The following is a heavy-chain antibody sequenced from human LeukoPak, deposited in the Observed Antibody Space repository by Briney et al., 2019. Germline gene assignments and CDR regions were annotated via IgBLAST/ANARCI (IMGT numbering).Heavy chain of an antibody. CDR3: ASPGVWVELSLRS. D-gene: IGHD3-16*02. J-gene: IGHJ5*02. V-gene: IGHV3-53*01. Sequence: GGSLRLSCAASGFTVSSNYMIWVRQAPGKGLEWVSVIYSGGSTYYADSVKGRFTISRDNSKNTVYLQMNSLRAEDTAVYYCASPGVWVELSLRSWGQGTLVTVSS. CDR1: GFTVSSNY. CDR2: IYSGGST.